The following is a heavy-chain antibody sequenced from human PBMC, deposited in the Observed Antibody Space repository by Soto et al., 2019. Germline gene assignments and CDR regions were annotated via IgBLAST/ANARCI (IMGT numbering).Heavy chain of an antibody. CDR1: GFTFSSYW. D-gene: IGHD3-22*01. CDR3: ARGFDYDGFRDFDY. Sequence: GSLRLSCAASGFTFSSYWMHWVRQVPGKGLVWVSRIHFDGSTTHYADSVKGRFTISRDNAKNTLSLQMNSLRAEDTAVYYCARGFDYDGFRDFDYWGQGTLVTVSS. CDR2: IHFDGSTT. V-gene: IGHV3-74*01. J-gene: IGHJ4*02.